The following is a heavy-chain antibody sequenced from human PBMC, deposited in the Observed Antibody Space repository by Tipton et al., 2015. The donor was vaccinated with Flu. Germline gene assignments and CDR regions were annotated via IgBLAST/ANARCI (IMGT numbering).Heavy chain of an antibody. V-gene: IGHV3-23*01. CDR2: VSTGGLDI. D-gene: IGHD3-16*01. CDR3: AKGLVPSITRNVFDI. J-gene: IGHJ3*02. Sequence: SLRLSCEISGLKFSSYAMNWVRQAPGKGLEWVSVVSTGGLDIYYADSVKGRFTISRDNSKNTLYLQMNSLRAEDTAVYYCAKGLVPSITRNVFDIWGQGTMVTVSS. CDR1: GLKFSSYA.